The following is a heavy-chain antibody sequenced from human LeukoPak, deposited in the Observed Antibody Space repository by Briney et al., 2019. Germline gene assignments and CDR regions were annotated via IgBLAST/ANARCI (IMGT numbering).Heavy chain of an antibody. V-gene: IGHV3-23*01. D-gene: IGHD1-26*01. CDR1: GFTFSSYA. CDR3: AKGRKWELPFDY. Sequence: GGSLRLSCAASGFTFSSYAMSWVRQAPGKGLEWVSAISGSGGKPYYADSVKGRFTISRDNSKNTLYLQMNSLRAEDTAVYYCAKGRKWELPFDYWGQGTLVTVSS. CDR2: ISGSGGKP. J-gene: IGHJ4*02.